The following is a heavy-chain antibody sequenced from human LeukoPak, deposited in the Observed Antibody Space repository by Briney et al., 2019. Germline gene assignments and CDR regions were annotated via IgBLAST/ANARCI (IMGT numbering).Heavy chain of an antibody. V-gene: IGHV1-69*01. Sequence: SVKVSCKASGGTFSSYAISWVRQAPGQGLEWMGGIIPIFGTANYAQKFQGRVTITGDESTSTAYMELSSLRSEDTAVYYCASARDSIVPPEGAFDIWGQGTMVTVSS. CDR1: GGTFSSYA. CDR2: IIPIFGTA. D-gene: IGHD2/OR15-2a*01. J-gene: IGHJ3*02. CDR3: ASARDSIVPPEGAFDI.